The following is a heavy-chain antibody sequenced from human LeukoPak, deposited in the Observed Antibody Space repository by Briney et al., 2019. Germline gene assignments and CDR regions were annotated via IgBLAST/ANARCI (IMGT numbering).Heavy chain of an antibody. Sequence: SETLSLTCPVSGGSISSSSYYWGGIRQPPGKGLEWIGSSYYSGSTYYNPSLKSRVPISVDTSKNQLYLKLSSVTAADTAVYYCARDDSSGYYPGPFDYWGQGTLVTVSS. CDR2: SYYSGST. D-gene: IGHD3-22*01. J-gene: IGHJ4*02. CDR1: GGSISSSSYY. CDR3: ARDDSSGYYPGPFDY. V-gene: IGHV4-39*07.